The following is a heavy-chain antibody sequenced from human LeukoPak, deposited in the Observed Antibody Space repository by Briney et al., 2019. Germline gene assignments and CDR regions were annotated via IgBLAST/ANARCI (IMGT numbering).Heavy chain of an antibody. CDR3: ARANSGSYTPYYYYGMDV. CDR2: INPSGGST. D-gene: IGHD1-26*01. Sequence: ASVKVSCKASGYTFTSYYMHWVRQAPGQGLEWMGIINPSGGSTSYAQKFQGRVTMTRDTSTSTVYMELSSLRSEDTAVYYCARANSGSYTPYYYYGMDVWGQGTTVTVS. J-gene: IGHJ6*02. CDR1: GYTFTSYY. V-gene: IGHV1-46*01.